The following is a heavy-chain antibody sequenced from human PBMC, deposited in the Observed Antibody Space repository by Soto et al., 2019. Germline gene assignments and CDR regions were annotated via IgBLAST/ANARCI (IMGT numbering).Heavy chain of an antibody. V-gene: IGHV4-31*03. CDR3: AGQLGGAQVRGVLDY. CDR1: GGSISSGGYY. D-gene: IGHD3-10*01. CDR2: SYYSGST. Sequence: QVQLQESGPGLVKPSQTLSLTCTVSGGSISSGGYYWSWIRQHPGKGLEWIGYSYYSGSTYYNPSLKSRVTISVYTSKNQFSLKLSSVTAADTAVYYCAGQLGGAQVRGVLDYWGQGTLVTVSS. J-gene: IGHJ4*02.